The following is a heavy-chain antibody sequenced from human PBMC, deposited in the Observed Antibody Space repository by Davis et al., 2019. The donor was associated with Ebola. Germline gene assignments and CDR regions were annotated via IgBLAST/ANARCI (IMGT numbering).Heavy chain of an antibody. CDR3: AREEYDILTAYFIFDY. J-gene: IGHJ4*02. CDR1: GYTFTSYD. CDR2: MNPNSGNT. Sequence: AVSVKVSCMASGYTFTSYDINWARQATGQGLEWRGWMNPNSGNTGYAQKFQGRVTMTRNTSISTAYMELSSLRSEDTAVYYCAREEYDILTAYFIFDYWGQGTLVTVSS. V-gene: IGHV1-8*01. D-gene: IGHD3-9*01.